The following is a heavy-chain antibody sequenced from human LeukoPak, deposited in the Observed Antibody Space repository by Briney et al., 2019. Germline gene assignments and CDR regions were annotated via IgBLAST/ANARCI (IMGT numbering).Heavy chain of an antibody. J-gene: IGHJ4*02. CDR1: GFTFSSYA. CDR3: ARDEVGFDY. Sequence: GGSLRLSCAASGFTFSSYAMHWVRQAPGKGLEWVAVISYDGSNKYYADSVKGRFTISRDNSKNTLYLQMNSLRAEDTAVYYCARDEVGFDYWGQGILVTVSS. CDR2: ISYDGSNK. V-gene: IGHV3-30-3*01.